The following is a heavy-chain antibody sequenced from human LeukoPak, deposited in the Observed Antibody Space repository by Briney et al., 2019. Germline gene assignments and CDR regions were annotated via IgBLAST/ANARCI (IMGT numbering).Heavy chain of an antibody. CDR2: ISAYNGNT. Sequence: GASVKVSCKASGYTFTSYGISWVRQAPGQGLEWMGWISAYNGNTNYAQKLQGRVTMTTDTSTSTAYMELRSLSSDDTAVYYCESDREYYYDSSGYTPSDYWGQGTLVTVSS. V-gene: IGHV1-18*01. CDR3: ESDREYYYDSSGYTPSDY. CDR1: GYTFTSYG. J-gene: IGHJ4*02. D-gene: IGHD3-22*01.